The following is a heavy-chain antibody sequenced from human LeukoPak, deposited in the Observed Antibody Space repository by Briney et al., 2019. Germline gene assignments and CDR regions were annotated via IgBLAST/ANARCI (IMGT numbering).Heavy chain of an antibody. V-gene: IGHV3-48*03. J-gene: IGHJ4*02. CDR1: GFTFSSYE. D-gene: IGHD3-9*01. Sequence: PGGSLRLSCAAPGFTFSSYEMNWVRQAPGKGLEWVSYISSSGSTIYYADSVKGRFTISRDNAKNSLYLQMNSLRAEDTAVYYCARAKLNYDILTGYYPPDYWGQGTLVTVSS. CDR3: ARAKLNYDILTGYYPPDY. CDR2: ISSSGSTI.